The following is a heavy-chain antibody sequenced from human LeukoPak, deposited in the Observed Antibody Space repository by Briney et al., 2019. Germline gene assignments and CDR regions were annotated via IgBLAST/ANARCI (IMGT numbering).Heavy chain of an antibody. J-gene: IGHJ3*02. CDR2: ISQNGDS. Sequence: SETLALTCGVYGGSLSFYYWSWIRQSPGKGLEWIAEISQNGDSNYNPSLKSRVTISLDTSKNQLSLKLNSVTAADTAVYYCARALGAFDIWGQGTMVTVS. CDR1: GGSLSFYY. V-gene: IGHV4-34*01. CDR3: ARALGAFDI.